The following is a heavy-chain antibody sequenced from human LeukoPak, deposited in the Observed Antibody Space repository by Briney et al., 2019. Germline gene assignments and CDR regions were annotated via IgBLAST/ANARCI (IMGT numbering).Heavy chain of an antibody. CDR2: INPNSGAT. J-gene: IGHJ4*02. CDR1: GYTFTGHY. V-gene: IGHV1-2*02. CDR3: ARGVNYFDGSAVLDVFDY. D-gene: IGHD3-22*01. Sequence: ASVKVSCKASGYTFTGHYIHWVRQAPGQGLEWMAWINPNSGATNYTQRFQGRVTMTMDTSISTAYMEVSSLTSDDTALYYCARGVNYFDGSAVLDVFDYWGQGTLVTVSS.